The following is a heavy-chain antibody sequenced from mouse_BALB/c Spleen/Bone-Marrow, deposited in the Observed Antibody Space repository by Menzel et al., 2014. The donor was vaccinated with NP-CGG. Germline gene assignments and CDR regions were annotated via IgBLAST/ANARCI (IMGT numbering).Heavy chain of an antibody. D-gene: IGHD4-1*01. V-gene: IGHV2-9*02. CDR2: IWAGGST. Sequence: VMLVESGPGLVSPSQSLSITCTVSGLSLTNYGVHWVRQPPGKGVEWLGVIWAGGSTNYNSARMSRLSISKDNSKSQVFLKMNSLQTEDTAMYYCARDKWDGAYWGQGTLVTVTA. CDR1: GLSLTNYG. CDR3: ARDKWDGAY. J-gene: IGHJ3*01.